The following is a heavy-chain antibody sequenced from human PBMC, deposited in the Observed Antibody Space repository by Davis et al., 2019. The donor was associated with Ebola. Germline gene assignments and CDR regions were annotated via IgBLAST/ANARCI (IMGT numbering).Heavy chain of an antibody. CDR3: AESSSDIGFDP. V-gene: IGHV1-69*13. CDR1: GYTFTSYD. D-gene: IGHD5-12*01. Sequence: SVKVSCKASGYTFTSYDINWVRQAPGQGLEWMGGIIPIFGTANYAQKFQGRVTITADESTSTAYMELSSLRSEDTAVYYCAESSSDIGFDPWGQGTLVTVSS. CDR2: IIPIFGTA. J-gene: IGHJ5*02.